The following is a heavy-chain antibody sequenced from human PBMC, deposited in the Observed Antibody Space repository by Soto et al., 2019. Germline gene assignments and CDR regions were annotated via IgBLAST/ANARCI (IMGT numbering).Heavy chain of an antibody. D-gene: IGHD3-10*01. CDR3: ATLITMVRGVITGDYYYGMDV. CDR2: IIPIFGTA. V-gene: IGHV1-69*06. Sequence: SVKVTCKASGGTFSSYAISWVRQAPGQGLEWMGGIIPIFGTANYAQKFQGRVTITADKSTSTAYMELSSLRSEDTAVYYCATLITMVRGVITGDYYYGMDVWGQGTTVTVSS. CDR1: GGTFSSYA. J-gene: IGHJ6*02.